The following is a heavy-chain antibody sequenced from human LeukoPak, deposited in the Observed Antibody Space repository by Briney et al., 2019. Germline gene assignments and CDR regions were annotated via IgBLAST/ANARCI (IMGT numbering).Heavy chain of an antibody. V-gene: IGHV4-4*07. Sequence: PSETLSLTCTVSGGSISSYYWSWIRQPAGKGLEWIGRIYTSGSTNYNPSLKSRVTMSVDTSKNQFSLKLSSVTAADTAVYYCARDNIAAAGIYWFDPWGQGTLVTVSS. CDR1: GGSISSYY. CDR3: ARDNIAAAGIYWFDP. CDR2: IYTSGST. J-gene: IGHJ5*02. D-gene: IGHD6-13*01.